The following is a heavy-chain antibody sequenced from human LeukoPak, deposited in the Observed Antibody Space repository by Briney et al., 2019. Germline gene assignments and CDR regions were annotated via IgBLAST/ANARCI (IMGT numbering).Heavy chain of an antibody. V-gene: IGHV3-30*02. CDR3: ATVERITMVRGVSVDV. Sequence: GGSLRLSCAASGFTFSSYGMHWVRQAPGKGLEWVAFIRYDGSNKYYADSVKGRFTISRDNSKNTLYLQMNSLRAEDTAVYYCATVERITMVRGVSVDVWGKGTTVTISS. J-gene: IGHJ6*04. CDR2: IRYDGSNK. D-gene: IGHD3-10*01. CDR1: GFTFSSYG.